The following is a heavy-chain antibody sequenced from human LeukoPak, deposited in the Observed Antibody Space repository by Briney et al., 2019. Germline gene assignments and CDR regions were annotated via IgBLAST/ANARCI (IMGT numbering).Heavy chain of an antibody. Sequence: SETLSLTCTVPGGSISSYYWSWIRQPPGKGLEWIGYIYYSGSTNYNPSLKSRVTISVDTSKNQFSLKLSSVTAADTAVYYCARDPRTTVDYYYYGMDVWGKGTTVTVSS. CDR3: ARDPRTTVDYYYYGMDV. CDR2: IYYSGST. J-gene: IGHJ6*04. V-gene: IGHV4-59*01. D-gene: IGHD4-23*01. CDR1: GGSISSYY.